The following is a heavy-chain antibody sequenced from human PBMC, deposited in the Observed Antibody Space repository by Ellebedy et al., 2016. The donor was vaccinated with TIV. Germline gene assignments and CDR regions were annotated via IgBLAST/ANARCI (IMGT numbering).Heavy chain of an antibody. Sequence: SQTLSLTXTVSSGSVSSGDYYCTWIRQPPGKGLEWIGFLYYNGGTNYNPSLKSRVTISLDTSKNQFSLRLNSVTAADTAVYYCAGQLTGLSYWGQGTLVTVSS. CDR3: AGQLTGLSY. J-gene: IGHJ4*02. D-gene: IGHD3-9*01. CDR1: SGSVSSGDYY. V-gene: IGHV4-61*08. CDR2: LYYNGGT.